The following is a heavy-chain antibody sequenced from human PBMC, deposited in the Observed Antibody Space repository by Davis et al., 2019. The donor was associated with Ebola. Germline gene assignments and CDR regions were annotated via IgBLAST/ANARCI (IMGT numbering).Heavy chain of an antibody. J-gene: IGHJ4*02. CDR2: VYYSGST. CDR1: GGSVSSGEYY. D-gene: IGHD4-17*01. CDR3: ARGGSTVTEHFDY. V-gene: IGHV4-61*08. Sequence: PSETLSLTCTVSGGSVSSGEYYWRWIRQPPGKGLEWIGYVYYSGSTNYNPSLKSRVTILVYTSKNQFSLKLSSVTAADTAVYYCARGGSTVTEHFDYWGQGTLVTVSS.